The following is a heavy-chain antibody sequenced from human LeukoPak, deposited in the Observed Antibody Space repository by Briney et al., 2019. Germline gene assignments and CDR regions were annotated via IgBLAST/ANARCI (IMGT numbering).Heavy chain of an antibody. J-gene: IGHJ4*02. V-gene: IGHV3-11*01. Sequence: PGGSLRLSCAASGFTFSDYYMSWIRQAPGKGLEWVSYISSSGSTIYYADSVKGRFTLSRDNSKNTLYLQMNSLRAEDTAVYYCAKDLPGTGAYDYWGQGALVTVSS. CDR1: GFTFSDYY. CDR3: AKDLPGTGAYDY. D-gene: IGHD1-7*01. CDR2: ISSSGSTI.